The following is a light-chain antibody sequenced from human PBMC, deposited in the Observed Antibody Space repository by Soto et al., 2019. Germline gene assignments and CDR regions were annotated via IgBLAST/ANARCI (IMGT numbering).Light chain of an antibody. J-gene: IGLJ1*01. V-gene: IGLV2-14*03. Sequence: QSALTQPASVSGSPGQSITISCTGTSSDVGGYNFVSWYQHHPGKAPKLIIYYVTNRPSGISNRFSGSKSGNTASLTISGLQAEDESDYYCNSYTSSITYVFGTGTKLPVL. CDR3: NSYTSSITYV. CDR1: SSDVGGYNF. CDR2: YVT.